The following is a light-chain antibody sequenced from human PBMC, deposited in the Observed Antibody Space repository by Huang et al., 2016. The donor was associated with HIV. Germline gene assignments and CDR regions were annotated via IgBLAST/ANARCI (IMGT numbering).Light chain of an antibody. CDR2: AAS. CDR1: QDINNF. J-gene: IGKJ3*01. CDR3: QQYDIHPLT. V-gene: IGKV1-8*01. Sequence: IRMTQSPSSLSASTGDRLTITCRANQDINNFLAWYQQRPGSVPKLLIYAASTLQSGVPSRFSGNGSGTDFTLTIGCLHSEDVATYYCQQYDIHPLTFGPGTRVDIK.